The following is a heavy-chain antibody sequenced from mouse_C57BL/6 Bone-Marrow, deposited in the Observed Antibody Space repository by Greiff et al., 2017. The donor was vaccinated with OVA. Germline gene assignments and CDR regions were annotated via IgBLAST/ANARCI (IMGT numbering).Heavy chain of an antibody. V-gene: IGHV1-64*01. J-gene: IGHJ2*01. CDR2: IHPNSGST. Sequence: QVQLQQPGAELVKPGASVKLSCKASGYTFTSYWMHWVKQRPGQGLEWIGMIHPNSGSTNYNEKFKSKATLTADTSSNTAYLQLSSLTSEDTAVYYCTTLTTFFDYWGQGTTLTVSS. CDR1: GYTFTSYW. CDR3: TTLTTFFDY. D-gene: IGHD1-1*01.